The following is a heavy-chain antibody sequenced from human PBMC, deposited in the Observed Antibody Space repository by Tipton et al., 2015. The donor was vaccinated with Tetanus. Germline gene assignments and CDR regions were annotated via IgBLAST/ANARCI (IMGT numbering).Heavy chain of an antibody. V-gene: IGHV3-53*05. CDR3: AGGVIRCTGPARYNYLFYGMDV. J-gene: IGHJ6*02. CDR2: TYGDGST. D-gene: IGHD2-8*02. Sequence: GSLRLSCAASGFSVSRKYMTWVRQAPGKGLEWVSLTYGDGSTYYADSVKGRFTISRDNSKKTLNLDMISLSSEDTAVYYCAGGVIRCTGPARYNYLFYGMDVWGQGTTVTVSS. CDR1: GFSVSRKY.